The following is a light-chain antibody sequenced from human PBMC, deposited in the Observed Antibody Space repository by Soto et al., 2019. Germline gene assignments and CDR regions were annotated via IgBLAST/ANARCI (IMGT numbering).Light chain of an antibody. CDR2: GAS. CDR1: QSVSSF. CDR3: QQRSDWLA. Sequence: IVLTQSPATLSLSPGERATLSCTTSQSVSSFLAWYQQKPGQAPRLLIYGASNRATGIPARFSGSGSGTDFTLTISSLEPEDFAIYYCQQRSDWLAFGGGTKVDIK. V-gene: IGKV3-11*01. J-gene: IGKJ4*01.